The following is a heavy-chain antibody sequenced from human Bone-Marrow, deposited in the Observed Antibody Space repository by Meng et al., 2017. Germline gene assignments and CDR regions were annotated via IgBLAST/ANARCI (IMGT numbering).Heavy chain of an antibody. CDR2: INHSGST. D-gene: IGHD3-22*01. CDR3: AREVTLLYYDSSGYYY. Sequence: SETLSLTCVVSGGSFSDYYWSWIRQPPGKGLEWIGEINHSGSTNYNPSLESRATISVDTSQNNLSLKLSSVTAADTAVYYCAREVTLLYYDSSGYYYWGQGTLVTVSS. CDR1: GGSFSDYY. J-gene: IGHJ4*02. V-gene: IGHV4-34*01.